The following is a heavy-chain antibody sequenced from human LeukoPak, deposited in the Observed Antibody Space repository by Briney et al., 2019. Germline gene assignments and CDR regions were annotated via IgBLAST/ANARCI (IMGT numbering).Heavy chain of an antibody. V-gene: IGHV4-61*02. CDR2: IYTSGST. D-gene: IGHD3-16*02. CDR3: ARDKSYDYVWGSYRPTNWFDP. CDR1: GGSISSGSYY. J-gene: IGHJ5*02. Sequence: PSQTLSLTCTVSGGSISSGSYYWCWIRQPAGKGLEWIGRIYTSGSTNYNPSLKSRVTISVDTSKNQFSLKLSSVTAADTAVYYCARDKSYDYVWGSYRPTNWFDPWGQGTLVTVSS.